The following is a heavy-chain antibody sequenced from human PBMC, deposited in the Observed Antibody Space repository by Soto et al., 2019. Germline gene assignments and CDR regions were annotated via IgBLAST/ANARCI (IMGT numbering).Heavy chain of an antibody. CDR1: GGSISSYY. CDR3: ARGKGLDY. CDR2: IYYSGST. V-gene: IGHV4-59*01. Sequence: SEALSLTCTVSGGSISSYYWSWIRQPPGKGLEWIGYIYYSGSTNYNPSLKSRVTISVDTSKNQFSLKLSSVTAADTAVYYCARGKGLDYWGQGTLVTVSS. J-gene: IGHJ4*02.